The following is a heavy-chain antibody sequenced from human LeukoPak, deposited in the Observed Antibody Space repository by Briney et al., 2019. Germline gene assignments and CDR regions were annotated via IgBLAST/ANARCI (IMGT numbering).Heavy chain of an antibody. J-gene: IGHJ6*03. V-gene: IGHV1-69*05. CDR1: GGTFSSYA. Sequence: SVKVSCKASGGTFSSYAISWVRQAPGQGREWMGGIIPIFCTANYAQKFQGRVTITTDESTSTAYMELSSLRSEDTAVYYCARGRNSDYGDSRDYYYYMDVWGKGTTVTVSS. D-gene: IGHD4-17*01. CDR3: ARGRNSDYGDSRDYYYYMDV. CDR2: IIPIFCTA.